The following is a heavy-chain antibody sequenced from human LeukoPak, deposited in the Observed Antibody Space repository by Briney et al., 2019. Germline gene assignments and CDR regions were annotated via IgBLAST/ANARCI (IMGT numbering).Heavy chain of an antibody. CDR2: VYYREST. CDR3: ARDYGDYFRWFDP. CDR1: GGSMSSNTYY. V-gene: IGHV4-39*07. D-gene: IGHD4-17*01. J-gene: IGHJ5*02. Sequence: SETLSLTCPVYGGSMSSNTYYWGWLRQPPGKGLEWIGSVYYRESTYYTPSAESRVTISVDTSKNHFSLSLTSVTAADTAVYFCARDYGDYFRWFDPGGQGTLGTVSS.